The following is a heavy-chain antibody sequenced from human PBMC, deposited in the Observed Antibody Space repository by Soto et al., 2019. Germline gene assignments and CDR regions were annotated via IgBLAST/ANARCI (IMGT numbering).Heavy chain of an antibody. CDR1: GDAFTSYY. Sequence: ASVKVSCTVSGDAFTSYYMHWVRHAPEQGLEWMGIINPSGGSTSYAQKFQGRVTMTRDTSTSTVYMELSSLRSEDTAVYYCAKTSGSYYYYGMDVWGQGTTVTVSS. J-gene: IGHJ6*02. CDR3: AKTSGSYYYYGMDV. CDR2: INPSGGST. D-gene: IGHD1-26*01. V-gene: IGHV1-46*01.